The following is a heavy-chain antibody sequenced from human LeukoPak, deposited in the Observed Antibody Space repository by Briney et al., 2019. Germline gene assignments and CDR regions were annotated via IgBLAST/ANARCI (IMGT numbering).Heavy chain of an antibody. J-gene: IGHJ3*02. V-gene: IGHV3-7*01. CDR3: ARMPTVTKEHDAFDI. Sequence: PGGSLRLSCAASGFTFSSYWMSWVRQAPGKGLEWVANIKQDGSEKYYVDSVKGRFTISRDNAKNSLYLQMNSLRAEDTAVYYCARMPTVTKEHDAFDIWGQGTMVTVSS. CDR2: IKQDGSEK. CDR1: GFTFSSYW. D-gene: IGHD4-17*01.